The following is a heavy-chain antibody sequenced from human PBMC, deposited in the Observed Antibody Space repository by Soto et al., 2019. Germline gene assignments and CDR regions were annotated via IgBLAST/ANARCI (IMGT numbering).Heavy chain of an antibody. CDR1: GFTFDDYA. Sequence: EVRLVESGGGLVQPGRSLRLSCAVSGFTFDDYAMHWVRQAPGKGLEWVSGLSWNSGSIGYADSVKGRFTISRDNAKNSMYRQMNSLRAEDTAFYYCAKDIYSSSSGDGYFDLWGRGTLVTVSS. D-gene: IGHD6-6*01. CDR2: LSWNSGSI. V-gene: IGHV3-9*01. J-gene: IGHJ2*01. CDR3: AKDIYSSSSGDGYFDL.